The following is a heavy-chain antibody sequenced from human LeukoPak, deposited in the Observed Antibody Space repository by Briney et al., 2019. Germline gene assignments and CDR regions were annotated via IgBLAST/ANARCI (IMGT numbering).Heavy chain of an antibody. CDR1: GGSISSYY. CDR2: IYYSGST. CDR3: ARGPAGINNWFDP. V-gene: IGHV4-59*01. Sequence: SETLSLSCTVSGGSISSYYWSWIRQPPGKGLEWIGYIYYSGSTNYNPSLKSRVTISVDTSKNQFSLKLSSVTAADTAVYYCARGPAGINNWFDPWGQGTLVTVSS. D-gene: IGHD6-19*01. J-gene: IGHJ5*02.